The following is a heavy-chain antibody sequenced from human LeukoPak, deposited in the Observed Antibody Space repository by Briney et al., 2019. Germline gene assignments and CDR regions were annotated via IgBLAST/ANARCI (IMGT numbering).Heavy chain of an antibody. J-gene: IGHJ4*02. CDR1: GFTFSHYA. V-gene: IGHV3-30*01. Sequence: GGSLRLSCAASGFTFSHYAMHWVRQAPGKGLEWVAVISFDGRHQYSADSVKGRLTISRDNSRHTLYLQMNGLRPEDTAIYYCARARNGTLKYWGQGTLVTVSP. CDR2: ISFDGRHQ. D-gene: IGHD1-26*01. CDR3: ARARNGTLKY.